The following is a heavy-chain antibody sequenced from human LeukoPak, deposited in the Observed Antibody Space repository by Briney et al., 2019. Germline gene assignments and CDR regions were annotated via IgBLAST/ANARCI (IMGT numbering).Heavy chain of an antibody. CDR2: MSRDGRAT. V-gene: IGHV3-43*01. Sequence: PGGPLRLSCVASGFTFDDYSFHWVRQAPGKGLEWLSLMSRDGRATYYADSVKGRFTISRDNSKNSLYLQMNSLRPEDTALYYCTKDRYCTTTFCPLDYWGQGTLVTVSP. CDR1: GFTFDDYS. D-gene: IGHD2-8*01. CDR3: TKDRYCTTTFCPLDY. J-gene: IGHJ4*02.